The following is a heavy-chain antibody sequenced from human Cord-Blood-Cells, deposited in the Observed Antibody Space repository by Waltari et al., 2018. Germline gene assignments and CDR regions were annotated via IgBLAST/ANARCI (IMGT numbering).Heavy chain of an antibody. V-gene: IGHV3-53*01. CDR2: IYSGGST. J-gene: IGHJ4*02. CDR1: GFTVSSNY. D-gene: IGHD7-27*01. Sequence: EVQLVESGGGWIQPGGSLGLSCAASGFTVSSNYMSWVRQAPGKGLELVSVIYSGGSTYYADSVKGRFTISRDNSKNTLYLQMNSLRAEDTAVYYCARTSNWARGDYWGQGTLVTVSS. CDR3: ARTSNWARGDY.